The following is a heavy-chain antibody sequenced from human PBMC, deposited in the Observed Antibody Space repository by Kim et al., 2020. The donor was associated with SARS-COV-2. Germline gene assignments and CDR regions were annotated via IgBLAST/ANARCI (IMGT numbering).Heavy chain of an antibody. J-gene: IGHJ3*02. V-gene: IGHV4-39*01. CDR3: ARGRIGWEDNDAFDI. Sequence: SETLSLTCTVSGGSISSSSYYWGWIRQPPGKGLEGIGSIYYSGSTYYNPSPKSRVTISLATSKNQFSLTLSSVTAADTAVYYCARGRIGWEDNDAFDIWGQGTMVTVSS. CDR2: IYYSGST. D-gene: IGHD6-19*01. CDR1: GGSISSSSYY.